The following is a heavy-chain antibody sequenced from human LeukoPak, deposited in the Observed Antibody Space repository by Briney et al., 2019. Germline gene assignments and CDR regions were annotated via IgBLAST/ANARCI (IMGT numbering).Heavy chain of an antibody. CDR3: ARDLTMVRGVSGY. D-gene: IGHD3-10*01. J-gene: IGHJ4*02. V-gene: IGHV3-7*01. CDR2: IKQDGSEK. Sequence: SGGSLRLSCAASGFTFSSYWMSWVRQAPGKGLEWVANIKQDGSEKYYVDSVKGRFTISRDNAKNPLYLQMNSLRAEDTAVYYCARDLTMVRGVSGYWGQGILVAVSS. CDR1: GFTFSSYW.